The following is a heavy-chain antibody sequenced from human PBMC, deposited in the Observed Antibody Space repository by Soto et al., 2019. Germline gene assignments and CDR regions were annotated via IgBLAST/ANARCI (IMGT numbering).Heavy chain of an antibody. J-gene: IGHJ6*02. D-gene: IGHD3-16*01. CDR1: GGPFSSYA. CDR3: ARSPRHGGYYSCYFGMYG. CDR2: IIPIFGTA. Sequence: SVQVSCKASGGPFSSYAISWVRQAPGQGLEWMGGIIPIFGTANYAQKFQGRVTITADESTSTAYMELSSLRSEDTAVYYCARSPRHGGYYSCYFGMYGSGQGTPVTLAS. V-gene: IGHV1-69*01.